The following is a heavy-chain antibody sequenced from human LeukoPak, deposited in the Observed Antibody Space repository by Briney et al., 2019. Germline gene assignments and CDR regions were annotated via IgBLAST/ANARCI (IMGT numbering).Heavy chain of an antibody. D-gene: IGHD3-10*01. J-gene: IGHJ4*02. CDR3: ARDRGVYYGSGSYIDY. Sequence: ASVKVSCKASGYTFTGYYMHWVRQAPGQGLEWMGWINPNSGGTNYAQKFQGRVTMTRDTSISTAYMELSRLRSDDTAVYYCARDRGVYYGSGSYIDYWGQGTRVTVSS. CDR2: INPNSGGT. CDR1: GYTFTGYY. V-gene: IGHV1-2*02.